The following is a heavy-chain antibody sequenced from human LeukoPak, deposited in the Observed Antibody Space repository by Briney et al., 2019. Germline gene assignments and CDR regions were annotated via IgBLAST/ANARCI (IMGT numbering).Heavy chain of an antibody. CDR1: GYSINSGYY. D-gene: IGHD3-10*01. CDR2: IYHSGST. J-gene: IGHJ6*04. Sequence: SETLSLTCAVSGYSINSGYYWRWIRQPPGKGLEWIGSIYHSGSTYYNPSLKSRVTISVDTSKNQFSLKLSSVTAADTAVYYCAREDTMVRGVIKSSYYYGMDVWGKGTTVTVSS. V-gene: IGHV4-38-2*02. CDR3: AREDTMVRGVIKSSYYYGMDV.